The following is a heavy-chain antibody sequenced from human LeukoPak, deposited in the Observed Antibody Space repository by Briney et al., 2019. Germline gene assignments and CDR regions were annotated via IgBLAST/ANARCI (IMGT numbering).Heavy chain of an antibody. D-gene: IGHD3-10*01. V-gene: IGHV4-59*01. CDR3: ARGPPGGQFDP. CDR1: GGSISSYY. J-gene: IGHJ5*02. Sequence: PSETLSLTCTVSGGSISSYYWSWIRQSPGKGLEWIGYIYYSGNTNYNPSLKSRVTISVDMSKNQFSLKLSSVTAADTAVYYCARGPPGGQFDPWGQGTLVTVSS. CDR2: IYYSGNT.